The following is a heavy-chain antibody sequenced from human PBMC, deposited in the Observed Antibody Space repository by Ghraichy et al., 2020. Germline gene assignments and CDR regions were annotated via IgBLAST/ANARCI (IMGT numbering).Heavy chain of an antibody. J-gene: IGHJ4*02. D-gene: IGHD3-3*01. CDR1: GGSISSYY. CDR3: ARHSYDFWSGYYSPAFPLLDY. CDR2: IYYSGST. Sequence: SETLSLTCTVSGGSISSYYWSWIRQPPGKGLEWIGYIYYSGSTNYNPSLKSRVTISVDTSKNQFSLKLSSVTAADTAVYYCARHSYDFWSGYYSPAFPLLDYWGQGTLVTVSS. V-gene: IGHV4-59*08.